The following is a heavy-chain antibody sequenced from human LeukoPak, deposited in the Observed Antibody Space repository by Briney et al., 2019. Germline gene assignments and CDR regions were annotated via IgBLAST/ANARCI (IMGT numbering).Heavy chain of an antibody. V-gene: IGHV4-39*01. Sequence: PSETLSLTCTVSGGSISSSSYYWGWIRQPPGKGLEWIGSIYYSGSTYYNPSLKSRVTISVDTSKNQFSLRLSSVTAADPGVYYCARLYSFDYWGQGTLVTVSS. D-gene: IGHD5-12*01. CDR1: GGSISSSSYY. J-gene: IGHJ4*02. CDR3: ARLYSFDY. CDR2: IYYSGST.